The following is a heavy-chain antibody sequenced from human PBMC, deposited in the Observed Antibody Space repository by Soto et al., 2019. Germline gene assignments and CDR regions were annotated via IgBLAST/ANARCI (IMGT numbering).Heavy chain of an antibody. CDR2: IYHGGST. Sequence: SLTMSHTRAVSGCSISSGYYWRWIRQQPGKGLEWIGSIYHGGSTYYNPSLNSRVTLSIDMTNNHVSLILNSVTAADTAVYYCARVGPWVPYYYDSSPYTFENWFDPWGQGTLVTVSS. D-gene: IGHD3-22*01. CDR3: ARVGPWVPYYYDSSPYTFENWFDP. V-gene: IGHV4-38-2*01. J-gene: IGHJ5*02. CDR1: GCSISSGYY.